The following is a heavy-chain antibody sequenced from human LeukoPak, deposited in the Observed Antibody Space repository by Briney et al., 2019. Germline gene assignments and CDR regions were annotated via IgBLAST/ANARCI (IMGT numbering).Heavy chain of an antibody. CDR1: GYTFISYD. V-gene: IGHV1-8*01. CDR3: ARGKQWLPPIDY. J-gene: IGHJ4*02. Sequence: ASVKVSCKASGYTFISYDINWVRQATGQGLEWMGWMNPKSGNTGYAQKFQGRVTMTRNTSISTAYMELSSLRSEDTAVYYCARGKQWLPPIDYWGQGTLLTVSS. D-gene: IGHD6-19*01. CDR2: MNPKSGNT.